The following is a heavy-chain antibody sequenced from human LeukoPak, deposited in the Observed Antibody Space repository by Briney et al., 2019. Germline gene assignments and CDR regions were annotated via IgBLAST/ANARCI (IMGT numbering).Heavy chain of an antibody. V-gene: IGHV3-74*01. Sequence: GSLRLSCAASGFTFSNYWMQWVRQAPGKGLVWVSRIISDGSATNYADSVKGRFTISRDNAKNTLYLQMNSLRVEDTAVYYCARDRVPYCSGVSCSVDVWGQGTTVTVAS. D-gene: IGHD2-15*01. J-gene: IGHJ6*02. CDR2: IISDGSAT. CDR1: GFTFSNYW. CDR3: ARDRVPYCSGVSCSVDV.